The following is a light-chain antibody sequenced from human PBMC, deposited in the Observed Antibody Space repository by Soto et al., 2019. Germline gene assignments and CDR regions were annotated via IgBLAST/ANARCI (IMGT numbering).Light chain of an antibody. CDR3: QVWDISSGHVV. J-gene: IGLJ3*02. CDR1: NLGSKS. Sequence: SYELTQPPSVSEAPGKTASVACGGSNLGSKSVHWYQKKSGQAPVLVMYYDSDPPSGIPERFSGSNSGNTATLTISSVEAGDEADYYCQVWDISSGHVVFGGGTKLTVL. CDR2: YDS. V-gene: IGLV3-21*01.